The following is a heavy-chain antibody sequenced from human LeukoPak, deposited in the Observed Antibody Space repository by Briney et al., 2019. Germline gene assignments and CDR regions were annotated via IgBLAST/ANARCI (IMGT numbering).Heavy chain of an antibody. V-gene: IGHV4-39*01. CDR2: INYSGST. D-gene: IGHD3-22*01. CDR3: ARGYDY. CDR1: GGSIIGSTSY. Sequence: PSETLSLTCTLSGGSIIGSTSYWGWVRQPPGKGLDWIGIINYSGSTYYNPSLRSRVTISVDTSNNQFSLKLNSVTASDTAVYYCARGYDYWGQGTLVTVSS. J-gene: IGHJ4*02.